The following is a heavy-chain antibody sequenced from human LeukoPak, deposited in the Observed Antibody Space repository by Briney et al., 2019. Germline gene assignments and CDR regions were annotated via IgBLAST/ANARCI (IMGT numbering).Heavy chain of an antibody. V-gene: IGHV4-39*01. CDR1: GGSISSSSYY. J-gene: IGHJ5*02. CDR3: ARRFEGIAAAGTRWFDP. CDR2: IYYSGST. D-gene: IGHD6-13*01. Sequence: TSETLSLTCTVSGGSISSSSYYWGWIRQPPGKGLEWIGSIYYSGSTYYNPSLKSRVTISVDTSKNQFSLKLSSVTAADTAVYYCARRFEGIAAAGTRWFDPWGQGTLVTVSS.